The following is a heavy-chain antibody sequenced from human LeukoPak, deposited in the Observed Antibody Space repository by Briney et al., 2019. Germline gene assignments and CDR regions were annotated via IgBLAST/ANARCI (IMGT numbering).Heavy chain of an antibody. CDR2: IWSDGSSE. CDR1: GFTFSHYG. V-gene: IGHV3-33*01. J-gene: IGHJ1*01. CDR3: TTWSGGSYIEYLQY. Sequence: GGSLRLSCAASGFTFSHYGMHWVRQSPGKGLDWVALIWSDGSSEYYADSVKGRFTISRDNAKNTLYLQMDSLRVEDTAVYYCTTWSGGSYIEYLQYWGQGTLVTVSS. D-gene: IGHD1-26*01.